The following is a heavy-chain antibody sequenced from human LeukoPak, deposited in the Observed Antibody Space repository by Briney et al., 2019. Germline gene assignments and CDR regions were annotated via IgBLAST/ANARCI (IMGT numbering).Heavy chain of an antibody. V-gene: IGHV3-30*04. CDR3: AKDARYSGPFDY. Sequence: GGSLRLSCAASGFTFNSYAFHWVRQAPGKGLQWVAVIAFDGTNTHYADSVKGRFTISRDNSKNTLYLQMNSLRAEDTAVYYCAKDARYSGPFDYWGQGTLVTVSS. CDR2: IAFDGTNT. D-gene: IGHD5-12*01. J-gene: IGHJ4*02. CDR1: GFTFNSYA.